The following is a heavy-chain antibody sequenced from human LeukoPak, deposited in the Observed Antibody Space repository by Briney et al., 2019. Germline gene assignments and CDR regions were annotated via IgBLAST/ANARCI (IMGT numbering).Heavy chain of an antibody. Sequence: SQTLSLTCAVSGGSISSGGYSWSWIRQPPGKGLEWIGYIYHSGSTYYNPSLESRVTISVDRSKDQFSLKLSSVTAADTAVYYCARAVDWNSSSWYPDYWGQGTLVTVSS. CDR3: ARAVDWNSSSWYPDY. CDR1: GGSISSGGYS. V-gene: IGHV4-30-2*01. CDR2: IYHSGST. D-gene: IGHD6-13*01. J-gene: IGHJ4*02.